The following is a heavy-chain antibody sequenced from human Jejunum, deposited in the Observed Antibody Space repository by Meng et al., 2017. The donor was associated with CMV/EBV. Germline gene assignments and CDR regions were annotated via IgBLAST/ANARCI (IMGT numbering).Heavy chain of an antibody. Sequence: KFSDYYMTWIRQAPGKGPEWVSVISSGSRTIEYADSVQGRFTVYRDNAKNSIHLQMNGLRAEDTAVYYCASGFAWDDVGEFGDVWGQGTTVTVSS. CDR3: ASGFAWDDVGEFGDV. CDR2: ISSGSRTI. J-gene: IGHJ6*02. CDR1: KFSDYY. D-gene: IGHD1-1*01. V-gene: IGHV3-11*01.